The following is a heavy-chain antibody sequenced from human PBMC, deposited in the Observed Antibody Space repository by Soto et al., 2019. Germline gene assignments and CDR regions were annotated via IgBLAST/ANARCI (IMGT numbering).Heavy chain of an antibody. CDR2: IIRIIGTT. CDR1: GGTFSSYT. CDR3: ATSLGVAATHDFDY. J-gene: IGHJ4*02. Sequence: QVQLVQSGAEVRKPGSSVKVSCKASGGTFSSYTISWVRQAPGQGLEWMGGIIRIIGTTNYAQKFQGRVTIIADEPTSTAYMELSSLRSEDTAVYYCATSLGVAATHDFDYWGQGTLVTVSS. V-gene: IGHV1-69*12. D-gene: IGHD2-15*01.